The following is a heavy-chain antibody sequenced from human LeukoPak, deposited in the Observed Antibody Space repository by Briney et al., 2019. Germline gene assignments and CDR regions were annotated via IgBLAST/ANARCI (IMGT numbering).Heavy chain of an antibody. V-gene: IGHV3-7*01. CDR3: ARDGYSGYDEYDY. D-gene: IGHD5-12*01. CDR1: GFTFSSYW. Sequence: PGRSLRLSCAASGFTFSSYWMSWVRQAPGKGLEWVANIKQDGSEKYYVDSVKGRFTISRDNAKNSLYLQMNSLRAEDTAVYYCARDGYSGYDEYDYWGQGTLVTVSS. CDR2: IKQDGSEK. J-gene: IGHJ4*02.